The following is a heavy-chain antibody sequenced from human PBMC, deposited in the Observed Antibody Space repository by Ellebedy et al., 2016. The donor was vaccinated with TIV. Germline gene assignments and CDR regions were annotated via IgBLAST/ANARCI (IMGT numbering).Heavy chain of an antibody. CDR2: IYYTGNT. CDR1: GVSISGGGYY. J-gene: IGHJ4*02. V-gene: IGHV4-31*01. D-gene: IGHD6-13*01. CDR3: ERGAAAGDYNFDH. Sequence: MPSETLSLTCTVSGVSISGGGYYRTWIRQSPGKGLEWIGYIYYTGNTYYNPSLESQVTISVDTSQNLFSLKLRSVTAADTATYYCERGAAAGDYNFDHWGQGTLVTVSS.